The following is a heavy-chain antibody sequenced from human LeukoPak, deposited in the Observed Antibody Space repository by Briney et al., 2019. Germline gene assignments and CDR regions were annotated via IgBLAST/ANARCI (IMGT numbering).Heavy chain of an antibody. V-gene: IGHV3-13*01. CDR2: IGIAGDT. Sequence: GGSLRLSCAASGFTFSDYDMHWVRQATGKGLEWVSVIGIAGDTYYPGSVKGRFTISRDNSKNTLYLQMNSLRAEDTAIYYCARDEIWYDSSGCLEYWGQGTLVTVSS. D-gene: IGHD3-22*01. CDR1: GFTFSDYD. CDR3: ARDEIWYDSSGCLEY. J-gene: IGHJ4*02.